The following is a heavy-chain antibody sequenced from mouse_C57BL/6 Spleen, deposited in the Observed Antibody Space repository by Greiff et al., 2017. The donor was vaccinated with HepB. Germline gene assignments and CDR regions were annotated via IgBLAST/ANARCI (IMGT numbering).Heavy chain of an antibody. CDR1: GYAFSSYW. CDR2: IYPGDGDT. Sequence: VQLQQSGAELVKPGASVKISCKASGYAFSSYWMNWVKQRPGKGLEWIGQIYPGDGDTNYNVKFKGKATLTADKSSSTAYMQLSSLTSEDSAVYFCARYSDYDVGFDYWGQGTTLTVSS. CDR3: ARYSDYDVGFDY. J-gene: IGHJ2*01. V-gene: IGHV1-80*01. D-gene: IGHD2-4*01.